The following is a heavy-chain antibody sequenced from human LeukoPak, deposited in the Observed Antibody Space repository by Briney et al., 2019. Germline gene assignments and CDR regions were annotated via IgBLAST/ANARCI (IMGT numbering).Heavy chain of an antibody. CDR1: GGSFSGYY. CDR3: ARLKEMATGEAYYYYYMDV. CDR2: INHSGST. V-gene: IGHV4-34*01. J-gene: IGHJ6*03. Sequence: SETLSLTCAVYGGSFSGYYWSWIRQPPGKGLEWIGEINHSGSTNYNPSPKSRVTISVDTSKNQFSLKLSSVTAADTAVYYCARLKEMATGEAYYYYYMDVWGKGTTVTISS. D-gene: IGHD5-24*01.